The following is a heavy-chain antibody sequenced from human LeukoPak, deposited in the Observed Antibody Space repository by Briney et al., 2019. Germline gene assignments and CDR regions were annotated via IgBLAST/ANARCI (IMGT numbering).Heavy chain of an antibody. J-gene: IGHJ4*02. D-gene: IGHD5-12*01. CDR2: NTRSGDRI. Sequence: GGSLRLSCGASGFTFSSYDMNWVRQDPGKGLEWISYNTRSGDRIDYADSVKGRFTVSRDNAKNSLYLQMNSLRAEDTAVYYCARDGYSNNWVYWGQGTLVTVSS. V-gene: IGHV3-48*03. CDR3: ARDGYSNNWVY. CDR1: GFTFSSYD.